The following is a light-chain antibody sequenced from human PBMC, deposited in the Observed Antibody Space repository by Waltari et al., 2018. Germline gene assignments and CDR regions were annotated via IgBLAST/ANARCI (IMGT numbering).Light chain of an antibody. J-gene: IGLJ2*01. CDR1: SSAVGGYKS. CDR2: DVS. V-gene: IGLV2-11*01. CDR3: CSHAGSYVI. Sequence: QSALTQPRSVSGSPGQSVTISCTGTSSAVGGYKSVSWYQQHPGKAPKLIIYDVSERPSGVPDRFSGSKSGNTASLTISGLQAEDEADYYCCSHAGSYVIFGGGTKLTVL.